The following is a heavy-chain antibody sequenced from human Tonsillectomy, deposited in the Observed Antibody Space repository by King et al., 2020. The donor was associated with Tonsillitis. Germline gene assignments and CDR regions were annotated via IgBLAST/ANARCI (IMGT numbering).Heavy chain of an antibody. J-gene: IGHJ4*02. Sequence: VQLVESGGGVVQPGRSLRLSCAASGFTFSSYGMHWVRQAPGKGLEWVAVILYDGTNKYYADSVKGRFTISRDNSKNTLYLQMYSLSAGDTAVYYCARGDDSSGYYWSFDYWGQGTLVTVSS. CDR1: GFTFSSYG. CDR3: ARGDDSSGYYWSFDY. D-gene: IGHD3-22*01. V-gene: IGHV3-33*05. CDR2: ILYDGTNK.